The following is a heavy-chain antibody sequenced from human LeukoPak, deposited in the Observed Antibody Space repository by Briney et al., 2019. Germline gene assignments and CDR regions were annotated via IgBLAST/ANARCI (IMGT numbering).Heavy chain of an antibody. Sequence: PSETLSLTCTVSGGSISSYYWSWIRQPPGKGLEWIGYIYYSGSTNYNPSLKSRVTISVDTSKNQFSLKLSSVTAADTAVYYCARGDSRGWSIFDYWGQGTLVTVSS. V-gene: IGHV4-59*01. CDR3: ARGDSRGWSIFDY. CDR2: IYYSGST. J-gene: IGHJ4*02. D-gene: IGHD6-19*01. CDR1: GGSISSYY.